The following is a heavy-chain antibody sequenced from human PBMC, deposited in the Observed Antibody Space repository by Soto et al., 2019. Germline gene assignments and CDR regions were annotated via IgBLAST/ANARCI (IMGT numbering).Heavy chain of an antibody. CDR1: GGTFSSYA. CDR2: IIPIFGTA. J-gene: IGHJ6*02. Sequence: SVKVSCKASGGTFSSYAISWVRQAPGQGLEWMGGIIPIFGTANYAQKFQGRVTITADESTSTAYMELSSLRSEDTAAYYCARGRTRCNARYGMDVCGQRTTVTVSS. V-gene: IGHV1-69*13. CDR3: ARGRTRCNARYGMDV.